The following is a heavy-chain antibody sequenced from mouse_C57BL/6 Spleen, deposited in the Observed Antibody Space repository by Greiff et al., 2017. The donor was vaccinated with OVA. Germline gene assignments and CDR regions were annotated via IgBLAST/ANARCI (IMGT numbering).Heavy chain of an antibody. D-gene: IGHD2-2*01. V-gene: IGHV2-2*01. CDR3: ARNAYGYDWFAY. Sequence: VKLQQSGPGLVQPSQSLSITCTVSGFSLTSYGVHWVRQSPGKGLEWLGVIWSGGSTDYNAAFISRLSISKDNSKSQVFFKMNSLQADDTAIYYCARNAYGYDWFAYWGQGTLVTVSA. CDR1: GFSLTSYG. CDR2: IWSGGST. J-gene: IGHJ3*01.